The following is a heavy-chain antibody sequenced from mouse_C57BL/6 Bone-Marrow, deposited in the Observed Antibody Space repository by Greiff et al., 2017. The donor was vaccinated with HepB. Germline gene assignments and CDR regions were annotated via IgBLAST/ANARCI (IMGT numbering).Heavy chain of an antibody. CDR2: IDPETGGT. CDR3: ARYLDY. J-gene: IGHJ4*01. V-gene: IGHV1-15*01. Sequence: QVQLRQSGAELVRPGASVTLSCKASGYTFTDYEMHWVKQTPVHGLEWIGAIDPETGGTAYNQKFKGKAILTADKSSSTAYMELRSLTSEDSAVYYCARYLDYWGQGTSVTVSS. CDR1: GYTFTDYE.